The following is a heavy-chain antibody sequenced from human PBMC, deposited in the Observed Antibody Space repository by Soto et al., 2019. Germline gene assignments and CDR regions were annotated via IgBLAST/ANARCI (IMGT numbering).Heavy chain of an antibody. Sequence: PGESLKISCKGSGYSFPIYWISWVRQMPGKVLEWMGSIDPSDSYTNYNPSFQGHVTISADKSVSAAFLQWNSLVASDTAMYYCARQPHCSSNSGSGPAHRYYGVDVWGEGTTVTVSS. D-gene: IGHD2-2*01. V-gene: IGHV5-10-1*01. CDR2: IDPSDSYT. CDR1: GYSFPIYW. J-gene: IGHJ6*02. CDR3: ARQPHCSSNSGSGPAHRYYGVDV.